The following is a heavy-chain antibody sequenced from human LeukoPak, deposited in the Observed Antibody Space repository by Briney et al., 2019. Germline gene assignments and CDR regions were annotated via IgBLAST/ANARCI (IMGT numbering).Heavy chain of an antibody. J-gene: IGHJ2*01. CDR2: ISAYNGNT. D-gene: IGHD3-22*01. CDR3: ARGSRSDYYDSSGYYPPGHFDL. CDR1: GYTFTSYG. Sequence: ASVKVSCKASGYTFTSYGISWVRQAPGQGLEWMGWISAYNGNTNYAQKLQGRVTMTTDTSTSTAYMELRSLRSDDTAVYYCARGSRSDYYDSSGYYPPGHFDLWGRGTLVTVSS. V-gene: IGHV1-18*01.